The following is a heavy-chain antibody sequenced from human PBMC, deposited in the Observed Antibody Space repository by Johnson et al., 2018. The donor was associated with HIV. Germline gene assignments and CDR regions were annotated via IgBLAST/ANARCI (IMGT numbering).Heavy chain of an antibody. Sequence: EVQLVESGGGVVQPGRSLRLSCAASGFTFSSYAMSWVRQAPGKGLEWVSAISGSGGSTYYADSVKGRFTISRDNSKNTLYLQMNRLRAEDTAVYYCARLPSGYSRDGFNVWGQGTMVTLSS. CDR3: ARLPSGYSRDGFNV. V-gene: IGHV3-23*04. D-gene: IGHD5-18*01. J-gene: IGHJ3*01. CDR1: GFTFSSYA. CDR2: ISGSGGST.